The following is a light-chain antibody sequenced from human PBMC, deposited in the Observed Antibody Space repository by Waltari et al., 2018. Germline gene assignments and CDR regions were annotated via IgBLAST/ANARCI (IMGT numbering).Light chain of an antibody. Sequence: EIVLTQSPGTLSLSPGERATLSCRASQRVSSSYLAWYQQKPGQAPRLLVYGASSRATGIPDRFSGSESGTDFTLTISRLEPEDFAVYYCQQYGSSPCTFGPGTKVDIK. CDR1: QRVSSSY. J-gene: IGKJ3*01. CDR3: QQYGSSPCT. CDR2: GAS. V-gene: IGKV3-20*01.